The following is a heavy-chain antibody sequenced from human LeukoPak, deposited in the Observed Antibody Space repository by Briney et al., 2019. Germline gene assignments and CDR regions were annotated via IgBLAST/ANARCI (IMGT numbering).Heavy chain of an antibody. D-gene: IGHD2-2*01. CDR2: INNSGSPI. Sequence: GGSLRLSCAASGFTFSSYEMNWVRQAPGKGLEWVSYINNSGSPIYYADSVKGRFTISRDNAKNSLYLQMNSLRAEDTAVYYCARKYCCSTSCLFDYWGQGTLVTVSS. V-gene: IGHV3-48*03. CDR3: ARKYCCSTSCLFDY. J-gene: IGHJ4*02. CDR1: GFTFSSYE.